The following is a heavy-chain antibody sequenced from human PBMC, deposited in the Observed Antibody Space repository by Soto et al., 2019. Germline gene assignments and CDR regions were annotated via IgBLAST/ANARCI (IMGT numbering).Heavy chain of an antibody. CDR1: GGSISSGGYY. CDR3: ARGTKRVAGNYFQH. D-gene: IGHD6-19*01. V-gene: IGHV4-61*08. J-gene: IGHJ1*01. Sequence: SSETLSLTCTVSGGSISSGGYYWSWICQHPGKGLEWIGYIYYSGSTNYNPSLKSRVTISVDTSKNQFSLKLSSVTAADTAVYYCARGTKRVAGNYFQHWGQGTLVTVSS. CDR2: IYYSGST.